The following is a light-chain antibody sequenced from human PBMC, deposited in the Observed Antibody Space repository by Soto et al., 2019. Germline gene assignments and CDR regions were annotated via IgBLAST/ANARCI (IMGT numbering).Light chain of an antibody. Sequence: IVMTHSPATLSVSPGERSTIYFRASQNIYSNVAWYQQRPGQAPRLLIYRASTRATGIPARFSGSGSGTEFTLTISSLQSEDFTVYSCLQYHNLWAFGQGTKVDIK. CDR1: QNIYSN. J-gene: IGKJ1*01. V-gene: IGKV3-15*01. CDR3: LQYHNLWA. CDR2: RAS.